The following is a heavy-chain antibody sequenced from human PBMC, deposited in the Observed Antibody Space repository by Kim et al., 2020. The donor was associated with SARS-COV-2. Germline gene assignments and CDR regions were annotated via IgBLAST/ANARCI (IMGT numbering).Heavy chain of an antibody. D-gene: IGHD5-12*01. J-gene: IGHJ4*02. CDR3: ARGRSGYDH. Sequence: GSTNYNPSLKSRVTISVDTSKNQFSLKLSSVTAADTAVYYCARGRSGYDHWGQGTLVTVSS. CDR2: GST. V-gene: IGHV4-34*01.